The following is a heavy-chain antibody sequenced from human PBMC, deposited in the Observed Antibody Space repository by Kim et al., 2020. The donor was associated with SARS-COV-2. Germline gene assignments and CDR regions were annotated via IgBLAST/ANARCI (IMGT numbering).Heavy chain of an antibody. V-gene: IGHV3-48*02. J-gene: IGHJ6*01. D-gene: IGHD6-19*01. CDR3: SREGQWLSLYDYAMDV. Sequence: GGSLRLSCTASGFTFSSYSMNWFRQAPGKGLEWVSYISSISIPIYSADSVKGRFTVSRANAKNSLYLQRNSLREEATAVYSCSREGQWLSLYDYAMDVWG. CDR2: ISSISIPI. CDR1: GFTFSSYS.